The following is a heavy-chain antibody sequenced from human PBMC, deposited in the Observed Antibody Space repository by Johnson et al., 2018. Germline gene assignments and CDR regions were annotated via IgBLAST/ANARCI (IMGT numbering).Heavy chain of an antibody. V-gene: IGHV3-49*03. CDR3: GRGRGAIGY. D-gene: IGHD2-2*02. CDR1: GFTFDDYG. Sequence: VQLVQSGGGVVRPGGSLRLSCAASGFTFDDYGMSWFRQAPGKGLEWVSFIRSKTYGGATEYAASVKGRFTISRDDSKNTVYLQMDNLQSEDTAMYYCGRGRGAIGYWGQGTLVTVSS. CDR2: IRSKTYGGAT. J-gene: IGHJ4*02.